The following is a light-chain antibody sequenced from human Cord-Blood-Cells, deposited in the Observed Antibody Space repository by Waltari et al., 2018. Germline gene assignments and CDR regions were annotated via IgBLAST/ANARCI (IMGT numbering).Light chain of an antibody. V-gene: IGKV1-9*01. Sequence: MQLTQPPSFLSASVGDRVSITCRHSQGISSYLAWYQQKPWKAPKLLIYAASTLQNGVPSRFSGSGSGTESTHTSSRQQPKDSATYDGQQLNSDRDTLDQGTKLKI. CDR3: QQLNSDRDT. J-gene: IGKJ2*01. CDR1: QGISSY. CDR2: AAS.